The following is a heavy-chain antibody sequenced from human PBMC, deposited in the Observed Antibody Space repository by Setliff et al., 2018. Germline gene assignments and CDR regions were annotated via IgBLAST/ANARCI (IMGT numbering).Heavy chain of an antibody. J-gene: IGHJ4*02. Sequence: GGSLRLSCAASGFTFSDYYMSWIRQAPGKGLEWVSSISSSSTYIYYADSVKGRFTISRDNAKNSLFLQMNSLRAEDTALYYCARALGVTNKPLDCWGQGTLVTVSS. CDR2: ISSSSTYI. V-gene: IGHV3-11*06. CDR3: ARALGVTNKPLDC. CDR1: GFTFSDYY. D-gene: IGHD1-26*01.